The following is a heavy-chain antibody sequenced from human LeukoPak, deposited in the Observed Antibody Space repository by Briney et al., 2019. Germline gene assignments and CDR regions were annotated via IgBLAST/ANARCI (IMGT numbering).Heavy chain of an antibody. CDR2: IWYDGSNK. CDR3: AREASGYYQNWFDP. J-gene: IGHJ5*02. D-gene: IGHD3-22*01. Sequence: GGSLRLSCAASGFTFSSYGMHWVRQAPGKGLEWVAVIWYDGSNKYYADSVKGRFTISRDNSKNTLYLQMNSLRAEDTAVYHCAREASGYYQNWFDPWGQGTLVTVSS. V-gene: IGHV3-33*01. CDR1: GFTFSSYG.